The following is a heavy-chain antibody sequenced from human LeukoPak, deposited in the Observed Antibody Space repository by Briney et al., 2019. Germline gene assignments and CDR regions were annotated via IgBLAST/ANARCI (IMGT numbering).Heavy chain of an antibody. CDR3: AKVALYNWNVPVFGARTGNWFDP. D-gene: IGHD1-20*01. J-gene: IGHJ5*02. CDR1: GFTVSSNY. CDR2: IYSGGGT. Sequence: GGSLRLSCAVSGFTVSSNYMSWVRQAPGKGLEWVSLIYSGGGTYYADSVKGRFTISRDNSKNTLYLQMNSLRAEDTAVYYCAKVALYNWNVPVFGARTGNWFDPWGQGTLVTVSS. V-gene: IGHV3-53*01.